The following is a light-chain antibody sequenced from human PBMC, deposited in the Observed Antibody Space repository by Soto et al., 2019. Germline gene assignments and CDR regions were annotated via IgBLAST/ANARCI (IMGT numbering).Light chain of an antibody. CDR1: QSIGRN. Sequence: DIQMTQSPSSLSASVEDRVTITCRASQSIGRNLNWYQQKPGKAPNLLIYAASSLQSGVPSRFSGSGSGTDFTLTISSLQPEDFATYYCQQTYNTPITFGQGTRLEV. V-gene: IGKV1-39*01. CDR3: QQTYNTPIT. CDR2: AAS. J-gene: IGKJ5*01.